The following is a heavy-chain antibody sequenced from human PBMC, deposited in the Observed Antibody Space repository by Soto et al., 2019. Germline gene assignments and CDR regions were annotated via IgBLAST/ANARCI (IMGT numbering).Heavy chain of an antibody. CDR1: GFTFSSYA. Sequence: EVQLLESGGGLVQPGGSLRLSCAASGFTFSSYAMSWVRQAPGKGLEWVSAISGSGGSTYYADSVKGLFTISRDNSKNTLYLQMNSLRAEDTAVYYWGRAFFDSSGWLIFDYWGQGTLVTVSS. V-gene: IGHV3-23*01. J-gene: IGHJ4*02. CDR2: ISGSGGST. D-gene: IGHD6-19*01. CDR3: GRAFFDSSGWLIFDY.